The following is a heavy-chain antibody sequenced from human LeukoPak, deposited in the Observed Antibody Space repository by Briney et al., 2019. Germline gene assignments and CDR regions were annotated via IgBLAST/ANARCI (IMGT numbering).Heavy chain of an antibody. V-gene: IGHV4-59*12. CDR1: GGSISSYY. CDR3: ARDAFVVPAANWFDP. D-gene: IGHD2-2*01. Sequence: SETLSLTCTVSGGSISSYYWSWIRQPPGKGLEWIGYIYYSGSTNYNPSLKSRVTMSVDTSKNQFSLKLSSVTAADTAVYYCARDAFVVPAANWFDPWGQGTLVTVSS. J-gene: IGHJ5*02. CDR2: IYYSGST.